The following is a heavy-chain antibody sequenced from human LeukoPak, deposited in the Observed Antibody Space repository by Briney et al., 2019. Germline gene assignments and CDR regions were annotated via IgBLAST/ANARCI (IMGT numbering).Heavy chain of an antibody. V-gene: IGHV1-2*02. Sequence: ASVTVSCKASGYTFTGYYMHWVRQAPGQGLEWMGWINPNSGGTNYAQKFQGRVTMTRDTSISTAYMELSRLRSDDTAVYYCASLVSNYYGSGRGAFDIWGQGTMVTVSS. CDR3: ASLVSNYYGSGRGAFDI. D-gene: IGHD3-10*01. CDR2: INPNSGGT. J-gene: IGHJ3*02. CDR1: GYTFTGYY.